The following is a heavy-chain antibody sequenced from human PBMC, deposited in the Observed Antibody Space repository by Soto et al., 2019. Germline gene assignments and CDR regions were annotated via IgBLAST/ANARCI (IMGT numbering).Heavy chain of an antibody. CDR2: IYPGDSDT. D-gene: IGHD3-3*01. J-gene: IGHJ6*02. Sequence: PGESLKISCKGSGYSFTSYWIGWVRQMPGKGLGWMGIIYPGDSDTRYSPSFQGQVTISADKSISTAYLQWSSLKASDTAMYYCARHKRSPSYDFWSGYYRYGMDVWGQGTTVTAP. CDR1: GYSFTSYW. CDR3: ARHKRSPSYDFWSGYYRYGMDV. V-gene: IGHV5-51*01.